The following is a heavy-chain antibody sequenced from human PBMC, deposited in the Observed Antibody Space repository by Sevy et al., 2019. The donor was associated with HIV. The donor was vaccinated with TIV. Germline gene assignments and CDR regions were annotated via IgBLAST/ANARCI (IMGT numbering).Heavy chain of an antibody. D-gene: IGHD3-22*01. J-gene: IGHJ4*02. Sequence: ASVKVSCKVSGYTLTKLGMHWVRQAPGKGLEWMGSFDPEDGETIYAQKFQGRLTMTEDTSTDTAYMDLSRLRSEDTAVYFCATTEDYYESSGSPFDYWGQGTVVTVSS. V-gene: IGHV1-24*01. CDR2: FDPEDGET. CDR3: ATTEDYYESSGSPFDY. CDR1: GYTLTKLG.